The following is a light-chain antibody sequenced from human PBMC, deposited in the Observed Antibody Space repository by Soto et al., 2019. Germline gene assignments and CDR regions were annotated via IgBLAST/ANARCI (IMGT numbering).Light chain of an antibody. CDR1: QSVSSY. Sequence: EIVLTQSAAALSFSPLERATLSCIASQSVSSYLAWYQQKPGQAPRLLIYDASNRATGIPARFSGSGSGTDFTLTISSLEPEDFAVYYCQQRSKWLITFGQGTRLEIK. J-gene: IGKJ5*01. CDR2: DAS. CDR3: QQRSKWLIT. V-gene: IGKV3-11*01.